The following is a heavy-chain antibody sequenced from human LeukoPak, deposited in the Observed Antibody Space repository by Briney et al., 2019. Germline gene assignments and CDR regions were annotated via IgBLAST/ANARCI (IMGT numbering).Heavy chain of an antibody. CDR2: VSNSGDYI. J-gene: IGHJ4*02. CDR3: ARALIGYYFDY. CDR1: GGSISSYY. Sequence: ETLSLTCTVSGGSISSYYWSWIRQPPGKGLEWVSSVSNSGDYIHYADSVKGRFTISRDNSKNSLYLQMNSLRAEDTAVYYCARALIGYYFDYWGQGTLVTVSS. V-gene: IGHV3-21*06. D-gene: IGHD2-8*01.